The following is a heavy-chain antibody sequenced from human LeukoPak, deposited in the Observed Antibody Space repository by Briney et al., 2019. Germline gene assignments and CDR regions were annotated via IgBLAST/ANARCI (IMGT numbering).Heavy chain of an antibody. D-gene: IGHD2-21*02. J-gene: IGHJ4*02. CDR3: ARVRVVVTTYFDN. CDR1: GFTFSSYA. V-gene: IGHV3-23*01. Sequence: GGSLRLSCAASGFTFSSYAMSWVRQAPGKGLEWVSAISGSGGSTYYADSVKGRFTISRDGSKNTLYLQMNSLRAEDTAVYYCARVRVVVTTYFDNWGQGTPVTVSS. CDR2: ISGSGGST.